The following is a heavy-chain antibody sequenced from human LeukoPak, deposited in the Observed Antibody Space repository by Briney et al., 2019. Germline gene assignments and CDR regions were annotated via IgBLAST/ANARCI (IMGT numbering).Heavy chain of an antibody. CDR2: INPSGGGTT. CDR3: ARGALYDFWTGSYFDY. J-gene: IGHJ4*02. D-gene: IGHD3-3*01. CDR1: GYTFTSYY. V-gene: IGHV1-46*01. Sequence: ASVKVSCKASGYTFTSYYIHWVRQAPGQGLEWMGMINPSGGGTTAYAQKFQGRVTMTRDTSTSTVYMDLSSLRSEDTAVYYCARGALYDFWTGSYFDYWGQGTLVTVSS.